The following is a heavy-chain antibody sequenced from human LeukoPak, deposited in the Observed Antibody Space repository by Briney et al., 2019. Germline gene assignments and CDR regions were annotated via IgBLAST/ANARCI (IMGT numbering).Heavy chain of an antibody. CDR3: ARGWGERGYCRGGTCNNPQFDY. V-gene: IGHV3-7*01. CDR2: IKEDGSEK. D-gene: IGHD2-15*01. CDR1: GFTFSTYW. Sequence: GGSLRLSCAASGFTFSTYWMTWVRQAPGKGLEWVANIKEDGSEKYYVDSVKGRFTLSKDNAKNSVYLQMYSLGAEDTAVYYCARGWGERGYCRGGTCNNPQFDYWGQGTLVTVSS. J-gene: IGHJ4*02.